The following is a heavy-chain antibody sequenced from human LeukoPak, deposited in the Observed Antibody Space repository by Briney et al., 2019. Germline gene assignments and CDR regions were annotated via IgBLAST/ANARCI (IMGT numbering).Heavy chain of an antibody. Sequence: RASVKVSCKASGYTFADYYIHWVRQAPGQGLEWVGWMNPNSGDTNYARSFQGRVTMTRDTSVSTAYMELSRLRFDDTAVYYCAKDPFDQMLPENWFDPWGQGTLVTVSS. CDR3: AKDPFDQMLPENWFDP. D-gene: IGHD2-2*01. V-gene: IGHV1-2*02. CDR2: MNPNSGDT. CDR1: GYTFADYY. J-gene: IGHJ5*02.